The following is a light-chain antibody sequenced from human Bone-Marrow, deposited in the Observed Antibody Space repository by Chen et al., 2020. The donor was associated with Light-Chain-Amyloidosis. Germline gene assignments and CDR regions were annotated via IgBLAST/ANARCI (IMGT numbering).Light chain of an antibody. CDR2: RHT. CDR3: QSADSSGTYEVI. V-gene: IGLV3-25*03. J-gene: IGLJ2*01. CDR1: DLPTKY. Sequence: SYELTQPPSLSVSPGQPARIPCSGDDLPTKYVYWYQQKPGKAPVLVINRHTESPSGISERFSGSSSGTTATFTISGVQAEDEADYHCQSADSSGTYEVIFGGGTKLTVL.